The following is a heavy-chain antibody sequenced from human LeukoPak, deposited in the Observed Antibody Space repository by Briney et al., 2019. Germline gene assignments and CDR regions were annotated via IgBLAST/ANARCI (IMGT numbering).Heavy chain of an antibody. D-gene: IGHD4-17*01. V-gene: IGHV1-69*05. Sequence: KVSCEASGGTFSSYAISWVRQAPGQGLEWMGGIIPIFGTANYAQKFQGRVTITTDESTSTAYMELSSLRSGDTAVYYCARGPPWGDYVPFGYYFDYWGQGTLVTVSS. CDR3: ARGPPWGDYVPFGYYFDY. CDR1: GGTFSSYA. J-gene: IGHJ4*02. CDR2: IIPIFGTA.